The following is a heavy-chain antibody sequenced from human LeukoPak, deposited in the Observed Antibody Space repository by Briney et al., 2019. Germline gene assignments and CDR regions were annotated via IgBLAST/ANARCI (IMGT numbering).Heavy chain of an antibody. CDR2: IYYSGST. D-gene: IGHD3-3*01. J-gene: IGHJ4*02. CDR1: GGSISSYY. CDR3: ARGSRFWSGYYEAGY. Sequence: SETLSLTCTVSGGSISSYYWSWIRQPPGKGLEWIGYIYYSGSTNYNPSLKSRVTISVDTSKNQFSLKLSSVTAADTAVYYCARGSRFWSGYYEAGYWGQGTLVTVSS. V-gene: IGHV4-59*12.